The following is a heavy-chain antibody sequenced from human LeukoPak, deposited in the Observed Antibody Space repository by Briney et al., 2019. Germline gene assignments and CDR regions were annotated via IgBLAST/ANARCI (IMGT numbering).Heavy chain of an antibody. J-gene: IGHJ5*02. D-gene: IGHD2-2*01. CDR3: ARGYPALIGNNWFDP. Sequence: SQTLSLTCTVSGGSISSGSYYWSWIRQPAGKGLEWIGRIYTSGSTNYNPSLKSRVTISVDTSKNQFSLKLSSVTAADTAVYYCARGYPALIGNNWFDPWGQGTLVTVSS. CDR2: IYTSGST. CDR1: GGSISSGSYY. V-gene: IGHV4-61*02.